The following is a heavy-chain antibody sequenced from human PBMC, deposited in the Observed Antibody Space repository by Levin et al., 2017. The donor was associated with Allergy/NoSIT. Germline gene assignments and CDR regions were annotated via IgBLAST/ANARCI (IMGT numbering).Heavy chain of an antibody. Sequence: SCAVFGGSFSGYYWNWIRQPPGKGLEWIGEINHSGSTNYNPSLKSRVTISADTSKNQFSLKLSSVIAADTAVYYCAVAVTPYYYFDYWGQGTLVTVSS. CDR3: AVAVTPYYYFDY. V-gene: IGHV4-34*01. D-gene: IGHD1-26*01. CDR2: INHSGST. CDR1: GGSFSGYY. J-gene: IGHJ4*02.